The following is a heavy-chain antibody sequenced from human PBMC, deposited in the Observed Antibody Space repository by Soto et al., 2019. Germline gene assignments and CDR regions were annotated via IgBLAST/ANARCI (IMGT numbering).Heavy chain of an antibody. Sequence: SVKASCKASGGTFSSYAISWVRQAPGQGLEWMGGIIPIFGTANYAQKFQGRVTITADESTSTAYMELSSLRSEDTAVYYCARDRASSTVVTRLDYWGQGTLVTVSS. J-gene: IGHJ4*02. CDR2: IIPIFGTA. D-gene: IGHD2-15*01. CDR1: GGTFSSYA. V-gene: IGHV1-69*13. CDR3: ARDRASSTVVTRLDY.